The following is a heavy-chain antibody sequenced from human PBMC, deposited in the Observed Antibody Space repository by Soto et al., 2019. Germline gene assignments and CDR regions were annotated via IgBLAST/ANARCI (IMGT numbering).Heavy chain of an antibody. CDR2: INHSGST. CDR1: GGSFSGYY. V-gene: IGHV4-34*01. CDR3: ARPPRGSYSYEDYYYYGMDV. D-gene: IGHD3-16*02. Sequence: SETLSLTCAVYGGSFSGYYWSWIRQPPGKGLEWIGEINHSGSTNYNPSLKSRVTISVDTSKNQFSLKLSSVTAADTAVYYCARPPRGSYSYEDYYYYGMDVWGQGTTVTVSS. J-gene: IGHJ6*02.